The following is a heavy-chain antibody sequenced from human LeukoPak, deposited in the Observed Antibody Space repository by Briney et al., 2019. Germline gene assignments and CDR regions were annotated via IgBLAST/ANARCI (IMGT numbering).Heavy chain of an antibody. D-gene: IGHD3-10*01. V-gene: IGHV4-30-2*01. CDR1: GTSISSGAYS. J-gene: IGHJ4*02. CDR3: ASALRGPNYYFDS. Sequence: SQTLSLTCTVSGTSISSGAYSWSWVRQPPGKGLEWIGEVYHSGSTNYNPSLESRVTVSVDKSKSLFSLMLNFVTAADTAVYYCASALRGPNYYFDSWGRGTLVTVSS. CDR2: VYHSGST.